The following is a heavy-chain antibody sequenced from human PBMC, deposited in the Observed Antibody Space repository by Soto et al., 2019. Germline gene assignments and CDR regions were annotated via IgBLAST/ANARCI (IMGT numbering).Heavy chain of an antibody. V-gene: IGHV4-4*02. J-gene: IGHJ6*02. Sequence: PSETLSLTCAVSGGSISSSNWWSWVRQPPGKGLEWIGEIYHSGSTNYNPSLKSRVTISVDKSKNQFSLKLSPVTAADTAVYYCARCYGSGSSYYYYYGMDVWGQGTTVTVSS. CDR2: IYHSGST. CDR1: GGSISSSNW. CDR3: ARCYGSGSSYYYYYGMDV. D-gene: IGHD3-10*01.